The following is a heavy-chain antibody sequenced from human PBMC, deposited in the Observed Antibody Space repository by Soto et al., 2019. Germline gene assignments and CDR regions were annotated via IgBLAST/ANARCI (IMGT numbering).Heavy chain of an antibody. J-gene: IGHJ4*02. V-gene: IGHV3-21*01. CDR2: ISSSSSYI. D-gene: IGHD3-9*01. CDR3: ARDGGFDILTGIYIARYYFYY. Sequence: EVQLVESGGGLVKPGGSLRLSCAASGFTFSSYSMNWVRQAPGKGLEWVSSISSSSSYIYYADSVKGRFTISRDNAKNSLYLQMNSLRAEDTAVYYCARDGGFDILTGIYIARYYFYYWGQGTLVTVSS. CDR1: GFTFSSYS.